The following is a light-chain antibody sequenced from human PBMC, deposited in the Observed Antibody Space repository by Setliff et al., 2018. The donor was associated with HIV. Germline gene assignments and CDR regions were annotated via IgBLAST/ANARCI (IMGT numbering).Light chain of an antibody. CDR2: EVS. V-gene: IGLV2-14*01. CDR1: SSDVGGHNS. J-gene: IGLJ1*01. CDR3: SSYSSIRPQV. Sequence: QSALTQPASVSGSLGQSITISCTGTSSDVGGHNSVSWYQQHPGKAPKLMISEVSNRPSGVSNRFSGSKSGNTASLTIAGLQPEDEADYYGSSYSSIRPQVFGTGTKVTVL.